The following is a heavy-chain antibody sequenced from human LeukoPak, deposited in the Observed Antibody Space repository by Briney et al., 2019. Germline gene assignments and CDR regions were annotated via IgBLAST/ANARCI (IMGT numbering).Heavy chain of an antibody. D-gene: IGHD3-10*01. CDR1: GYSISSGYY. J-gene: IGHJ6*03. CDR3: ARARGCYYYMDV. Sequence: SETLSLTCVVSGYSISSGYYWAWIRQPPGKGLELIGSIYHGGSTNYNPSLKSRVTISVDTSKNQFSLNLNSVTAADTAVYYCARARGCYYYMDVWGKGTTVTVSS. V-gene: IGHV4-38-2*01. CDR2: IYHGGST.